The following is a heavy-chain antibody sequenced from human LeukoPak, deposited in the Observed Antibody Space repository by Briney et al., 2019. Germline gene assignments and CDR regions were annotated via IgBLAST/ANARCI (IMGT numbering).Heavy chain of an antibody. J-gene: IGHJ3*02. Sequence: GGSLRLSCAASGFTFSSYAMSWVRQAPGKGLEWVAVISYDGSNKYYADSVKGRFTISRDNSKNTLYLQMNSLRAEDTAVYYCAKDSKSYYDFWSGYYTGGGLAHDAFDIWGQGTMVTVSS. CDR1: GFTFSSYA. D-gene: IGHD3-3*01. V-gene: IGHV3-30*18. CDR2: ISYDGSNK. CDR3: AKDSKSYYDFWSGYYTGGGLAHDAFDI.